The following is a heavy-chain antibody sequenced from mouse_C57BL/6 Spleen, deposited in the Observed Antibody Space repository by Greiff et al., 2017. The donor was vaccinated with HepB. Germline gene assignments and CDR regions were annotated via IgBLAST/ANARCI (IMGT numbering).Heavy chain of an antibody. CDR3: AREVELGAYWYFDV. Sequence: VQLQQSGPGMVKPSQSLSLTCTVTGYSITSGYDWHWIRHFPGNKLEWMGYISYSGSTNYNPSLKSRISITHDTSKNHFFLKLNSVTTEDTATYYCAREVELGAYWYFDVWGTGTTVTVSS. CDR1: GYSITSGYD. V-gene: IGHV3-1*01. J-gene: IGHJ1*03. CDR2: ISYSGST. D-gene: IGHD4-1*01.